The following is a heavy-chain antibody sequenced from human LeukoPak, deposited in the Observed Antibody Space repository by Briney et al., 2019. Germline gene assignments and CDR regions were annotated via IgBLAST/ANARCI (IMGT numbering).Heavy chain of an antibody. V-gene: IGHV3-66*01. D-gene: IGHD2-2*01. CDR2: IYSGGST. Sequence: SGGSLRLSCAASGFTVSSNHMSWVRQAPGKGLEWVSVIYSGGSTYYADSVKGRFTISRDNSKNTLYLQMNSLRAEDTAVYYCARDRPPGYCSSTSCLGEDYWGQGTLVTVSS. CDR1: GFTVSSNH. J-gene: IGHJ4*02. CDR3: ARDRPPGYCSSTSCLGEDY.